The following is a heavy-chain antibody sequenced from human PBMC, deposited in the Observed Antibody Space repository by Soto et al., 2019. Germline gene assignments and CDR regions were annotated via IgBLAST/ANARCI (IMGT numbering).Heavy chain of an antibody. CDR2: ITNTGTTI. V-gene: IGHV3-11*01. CDR3: PRGGPHALAY. CDR1: GFTFSDHY. J-gene: IGHJ4*02. Sequence: QVQLVESGGGLVKPGGSLRLSCAASGFTFSDHYMSWIRQAPGQGLQWISYITNTGTTIYYADSVKGRFTISRDNAKNSLFLQMNSLRAEDTAVYFCPRGGPHALAYWGQGALVTVSS.